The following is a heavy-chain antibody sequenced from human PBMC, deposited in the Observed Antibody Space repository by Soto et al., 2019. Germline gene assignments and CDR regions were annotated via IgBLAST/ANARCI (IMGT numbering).Heavy chain of an antibody. CDR3: ARALDYGDYNAGMDV. Sequence: QVQLVESGGGVVQPGRSLRLSCAASGFTFSSYAMHWVRQAPGKGLEWVAVISYDGSNKYYADSVKGRFTISRDNSKNTLYLQMNSLRAEDTAVYYCARALDYGDYNAGMDVWGQGTTVTVSS. V-gene: IGHV3-30-3*01. J-gene: IGHJ6*02. CDR2: ISYDGSNK. CDR1: GFTFSSYA. D-gene: IGHD4-17*01.